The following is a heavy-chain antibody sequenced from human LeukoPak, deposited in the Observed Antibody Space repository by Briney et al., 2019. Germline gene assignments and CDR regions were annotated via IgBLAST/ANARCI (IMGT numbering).Heavy chain of an antibody. Sequence: SVKVSCKASGFTFTSSAVQWVRQARGQRLEWIGWIVVGSGNTNNAQKFQERVTITRDMSTSTAYMELSSLRSEDTAVYYCAASPPTYYDFWSGYYTGKDYYYYMDVWGKGTTVTVSS. D-gene: IGHD3-3*01. J-gene: IGHJ6*03. V-gene: IGHV1-58*01. CDR2: IVVGSGNT. CDR3: AASPPTYYDFWSGYYTGKDYYYYMDV. CDR1: GFTFTSSA.